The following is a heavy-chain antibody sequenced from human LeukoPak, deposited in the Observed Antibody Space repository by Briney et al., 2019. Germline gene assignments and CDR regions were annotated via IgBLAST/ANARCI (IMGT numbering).Heavy chain of an antibody. V-gene: IGHV3-30*18. CDR1: GFTFSSYG. CDR3: AKDLTRIAAAGTSDY. Sequence: GGSLRLSCAASGFTFSSYGMRWVRQAPGKGLEWVAVISYDGSNKYYADSVKGRFTISRDNSKNTLYLQMNSLRAEDTAVYYCAKDLTRIAAAGTSDYWGQGTLVTVSS. D-gene: IGHD6-13*01. J-gene: IGHJ4*02. CDR2: ISYDGSNK.